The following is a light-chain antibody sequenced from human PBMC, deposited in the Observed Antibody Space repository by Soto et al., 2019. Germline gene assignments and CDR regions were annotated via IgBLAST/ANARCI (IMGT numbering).Light chain of an antibody. CDR3: QTGGTGIHVV. CDR2: LDSDGSH. CDR1: SGHSSYA. V-gene: IGLV4-69*01. Sequence: QSVLTQSPSASASLGASVKLTCTLSSGHSSYAIAWHQQQPEKGPRYLMKLDSDGSHTKGYAIPNRFSGSRSGAERYLTIKSLQSEDEDDYYCQTGGTGIHVVVGVETMLSVL. J-gene: IGLJ2*01.